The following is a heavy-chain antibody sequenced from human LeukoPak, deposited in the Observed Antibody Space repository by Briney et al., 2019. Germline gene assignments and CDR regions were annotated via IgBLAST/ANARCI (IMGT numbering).Heavy chain of an antibody. Sequence: PGGSLRLSCAASGFTFYIYAMSWVRQAPGKGLEWISGISKSGDNTQYADSVKGRFTISRDNAKNSLFLQMNSLRAEDTAIYYCARSLTTLTYEGYWGQGTLVTVSS. CDR3: ARSLTTLTYEGY. V-gene: IGHV3-23*01. J-gene: IGHJ4*02. CDR1: GFTFYIYA. CDR2: ISKSGDNT. D-gene: IGHD1-1*01.